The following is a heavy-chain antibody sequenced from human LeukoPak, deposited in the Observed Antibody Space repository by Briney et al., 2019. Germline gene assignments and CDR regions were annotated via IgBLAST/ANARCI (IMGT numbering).Heavy chain of an antibody. D-gene: IGHD1-7*01. CDR1: GFTFSSYW. J-gene: IGHJ6*03. V-gene: IGHV3-74*01. CDR2: INTDGSST. Sequence: GGSLRLSCAASGFTFSSYWMHWVRQAPGKGLVWVSRINTDGSSTSYADSVKGRFTISRDNAKNTLYLQMNSLRAEDTPVYYCARVGNYFLYYYYYYMDVWGKGATVTVSS. CDR3: ARVGNYFLYYYYYYMDV.